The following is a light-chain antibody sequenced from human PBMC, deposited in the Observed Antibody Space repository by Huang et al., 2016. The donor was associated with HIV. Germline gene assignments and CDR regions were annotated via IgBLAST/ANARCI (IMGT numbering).Light chain of an antibody. CDR2: GAS. Sequence: EIVLTQSPDTLSLSPGERATLSCRASQSVSKYLAWYQHKPGQSRRLLIYGASNRAAGIPARFSGSGSGTDFTLSISNLEPEDFAVYYCQQRENWPPIYTFGQGTKLEIK. CDR1: QSVSKY. V-gene: IGKV3-11*01. J-gene: IGKJ2*01. CDR3: QQRENWPPIYT.